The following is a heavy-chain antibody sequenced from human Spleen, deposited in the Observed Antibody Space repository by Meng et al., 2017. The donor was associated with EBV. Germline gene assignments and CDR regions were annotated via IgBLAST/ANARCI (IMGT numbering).Heavy chain of an antibody. Sequence: QVQLQESGPGLVKPSETLSLTCTVSGGSVSSGSYYWSWIRQPPGKGLEWIGYIYYSGSTNYNPSLKSRVTISIDKSKNQFSLKLFSVTAADTAVYYCARGYTYSWLFDNWDQGPLVTVAS. CDR2: IYYSGST. D-gene: IGHD5-18*01. CDR1: GGSVSSGSYY. CDR3: ARGYTYSWLFDN. V-gene: IGHV4-61*01. J-gene: IGHJ4*02.